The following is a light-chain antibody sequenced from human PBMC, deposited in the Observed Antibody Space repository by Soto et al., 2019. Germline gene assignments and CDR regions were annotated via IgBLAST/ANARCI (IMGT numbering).Light chain of an antibody. V-gene: IGLV2-11*01. Sequence: QSALTQPRSVSGSPGQSVTISCTGTSSDVGGFNYVSWYQQHPGKAPKLMIYDVSKRPSGVPDRFSGSKSGNTASLTISGLQAEEEADYYCCSYAGSWNWVFGGGTQLTVL. J-gene: IGLJ3*02. CDR1: SSDVGGFNY. CDR2: DVS. CDR3: CSYAGSWNWV.